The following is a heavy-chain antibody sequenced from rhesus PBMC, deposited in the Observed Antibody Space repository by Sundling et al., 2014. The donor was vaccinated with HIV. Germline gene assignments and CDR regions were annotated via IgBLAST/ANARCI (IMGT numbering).Heavy chain of an antibody. D-gene: IGHD6-37*01. J-gene: IGHJ4*01. V-gene: IGHV4-93*01. CDR3: ARVGSSGAWSY. CDR1: GGSISSSHW. CDR2: IYGSSGST. Sequence: QVQLQESGPGLLKPSETLSLTCTVSGGSISSSHWWSWIRQSPGKGLEWIGSIYGSSGSTEYNPSVKSRVTISKDTSKNQFSLKVNSVTATDTAVYFCARVGSSGAWSYWGQGSPGHRLL.